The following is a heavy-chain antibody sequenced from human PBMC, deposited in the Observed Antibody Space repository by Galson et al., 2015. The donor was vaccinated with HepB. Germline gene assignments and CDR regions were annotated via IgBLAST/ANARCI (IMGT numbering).Heavy chain of an antibody. V-gene: IGHV3-48*02. CDR1: GFTFSSYS. CDR2: ISSSSSTI. J-gene: IGHJ5*02. Sequence: SLRLSCAASGFTFSSYSMNWVRQAPGKGLEWVSYISSSSSTIYYADSVKGRFTISRDNAKNSLYLQTNSLRDEDTAVYYCARDRRQRGWFDPWGQGTLVTVSP. D-gene: IGHD5-24*01. CDR3: ARDRRQRGWFDP.